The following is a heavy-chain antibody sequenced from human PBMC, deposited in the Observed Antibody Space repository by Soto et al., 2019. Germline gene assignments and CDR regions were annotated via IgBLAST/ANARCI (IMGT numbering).Heavy chain of an antibody. V-gene: IGHV1-69*13. Sequence: SVKVSCKASGGTFSSYAISWVRQAPGQGLEWMGGIIPIFGTANYAQKFQGRVTITADESTSTAYMELSSLRSEDTAVYYCARGVGRDDFWSCYLVADGMDGWAQGTTVTVSS. CDR3: ARGVGRDDFWSCYLVADGMDG. CDR2: IIPIFGTA. CDR1: GGTFSSYA. J-gene: IGHJ6*02. D-gene: IGHD3-3*01.